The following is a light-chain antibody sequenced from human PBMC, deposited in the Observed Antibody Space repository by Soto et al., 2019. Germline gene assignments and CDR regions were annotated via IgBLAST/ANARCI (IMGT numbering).Light chain of an antibody. CDR2: EVS. J-gene: IGLJ7*01. CDR3: SSYTSSSTLV. Sequence: QSVLTQPASVSGSPGQSITISCTGTSSDVGLFNYVSWYQQHPGKAPKLMIYEVSNRPSGVSNRFSASKSGNTASLTISGLQAEDEADYYCSSYTSSSTLVFGAGTQLTVL. CDR1: SSDVGLFNY. V-gene: IGLV2-14*01.